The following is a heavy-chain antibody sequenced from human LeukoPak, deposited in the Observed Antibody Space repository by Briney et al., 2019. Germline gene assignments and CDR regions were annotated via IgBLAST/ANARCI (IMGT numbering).Heavy chain of an antibody. J-gene: IGHJ3*02. V-gene: IGHV5-51*01. CDR2: IYPGDSDT. D-gene: IGHD3-22*01. CDR1: GYSFTSYW. Sequence: GESLKISCKGSGYSFTSYWIGWVRQMPGKGLEWMGIIYPGDSDTRYSPSFQGQVTISADKSISTAYLQWSSLKASDTAMYYCARRRGNYYDSSGYLAFDIWGQGTMVTVSS. CDR3: ARRRGNYYDSSGYLAFDI.